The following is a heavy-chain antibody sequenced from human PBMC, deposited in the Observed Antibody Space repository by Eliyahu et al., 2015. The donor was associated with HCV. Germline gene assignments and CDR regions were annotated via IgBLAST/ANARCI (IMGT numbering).Heavy chain of an antibody. Sequence: EVQLVESGGGLVQPGGSLRLSCAASGFTFISFGXSWVRQAPGKGLEWVANIKQDGSEKYYVDSVKGRFTISRDNAKNSLYLQMNSLRAEDTAVYYCARGWGATVDRRYWYFDLWGRGTLVTVSS. CDR1: GFTFISFG. CDR2: IKQDGSEK. V-gene: IGHV3-7*05. J-gene: IGHJ2*01. CDR3: ARGWGATVDRRYWYFDL. D-gene: IGHD4-23*01.